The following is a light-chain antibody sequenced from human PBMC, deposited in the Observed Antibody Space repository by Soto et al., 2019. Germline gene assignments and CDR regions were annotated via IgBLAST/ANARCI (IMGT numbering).Light chain of an antibody. Sequence: DIQMTQSPSSLSASVGDRVTITCRASQTISSYLNWYQQKPGKAPKLLICAASSLQSGVPSRFSGSGSGTDFTLTISSLQPEDFATYYCQQSYSTPGTFGQGTKVEI. V-gene: IGKV1-39*01. CDR1: QTISSY. CDR3: QQSYSTPGT. J-gene: IGKJ1*01. CDR2: AAS.